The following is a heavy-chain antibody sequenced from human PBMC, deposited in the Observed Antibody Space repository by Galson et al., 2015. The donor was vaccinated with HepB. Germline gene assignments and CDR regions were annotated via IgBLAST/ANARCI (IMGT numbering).Heavy chain of an antibody. CDR3: ASGPFEYRSSLNLDV. Sequence: SLRLSCAASGFTVSNNYMTWVRQAPGKGLEWVSVIYSGGNTYYAHSVKARFTISRDNAKNTLYLYMNSLRAEDTAVYYCASGPFEYRSSLNLDVWGQGTTVTVSS. CDR1: GFTVSNNY. D-gene: IGHD6-6*01. V-gene: IGHV3-53*01. CDR2: IYSGGNT. J-gene: IGHJ6*02.